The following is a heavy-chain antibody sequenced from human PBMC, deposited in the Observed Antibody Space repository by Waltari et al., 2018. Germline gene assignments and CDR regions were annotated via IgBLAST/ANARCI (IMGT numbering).Heavy chain of an antibody. CDR3: ARGEADYGDFTYYYYGMDV. CDR2: ISSSGSTI. CDR1: GFTFSSYE. Sequence: EVQLVESGGGLVQPGGSLRLSCAASGFTFSSYEMNWVRQAPGKGLEWVSYISSSGSTIYYADSVKGRFTISRDNAKNSLYLQMNSLRAEDTAVYYCARGEADYGDFTYYYYGMDVWGQGTTVTVSS. V-gene: IGHV3-48*03. D-gene: IGHD4-17*01. J-gene: IGHJ6*02.